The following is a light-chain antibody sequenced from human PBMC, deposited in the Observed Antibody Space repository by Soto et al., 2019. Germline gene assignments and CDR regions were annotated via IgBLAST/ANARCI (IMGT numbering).Light chain of an antibody. CDR1: QSISSSY. Sequence: EIVLTQSPGTLSLSPGERATLSCRASQSISSSYLAWYQQKPGQAPRLLIYGVSSRATGIPDRFSGSGSGTDFTLTISRLEPEDFAVFYCRQYGSSPYTFGQGTKLEI. CDR3: RQYGSSPYT. V-gene: IGKV3-20*01. CDR2: GVS. J-gene: IGKJ2*01.